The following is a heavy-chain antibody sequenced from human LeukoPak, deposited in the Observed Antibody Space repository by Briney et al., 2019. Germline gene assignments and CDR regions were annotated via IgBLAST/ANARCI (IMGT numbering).Heavy chain of an antibody. Sequence: PETLSLTCTVSGGSISSYYWSWIRQPAGKGLEWIGRIYTSGSTNYNPSLKSRVTMSVDTSKNQFSLKLSSVTAADTAVYYCARGGQYGSGSYYTYYYYGMDVWGQGTTVTVSS. D-gene: IGHD3-10*01. J-gene: IGHJ6*02. V-gene: IGHV4-4*07. CDR1: GGSISSYY. CDR3: ARGGQYGSGSYYTYYYYGMDV. CDR2: IYTSGST.